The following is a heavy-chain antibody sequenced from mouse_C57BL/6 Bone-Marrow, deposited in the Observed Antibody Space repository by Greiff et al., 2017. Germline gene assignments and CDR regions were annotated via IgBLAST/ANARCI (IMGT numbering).Heavy chain of an antibody. CDR3: PRVHYGSFFAV. CDR2: IYPYNGVS. V-gene: IGHV1-31*01. J-gene: IGHJ1*03. D-gene: IGHD1-1*01. CDR1: GYSFTGYY. Sequence: VQLKQSGPELVKPGASVKISCKASGYSFTGYYMHWVKQSHGNILDWIGYIYPYNGVSSYNQKFKGKATLTADKSSSTAYMELRSLTSEDSAVYYCPRVHYGSFFAVWGTGTTVTVSS.